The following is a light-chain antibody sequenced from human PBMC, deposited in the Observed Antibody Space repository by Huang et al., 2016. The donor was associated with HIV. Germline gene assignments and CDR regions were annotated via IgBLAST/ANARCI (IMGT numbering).Light chain of an antibody. CDR2: AAS. CDR3: QQFNSYPFI. CDR1: QCITNY. J-gene: IGKJ4*01. Sequence: IQLTQSPSSVSAFVGDRVAITCRASQCITNYFAWYQQKPGKAPTLLMYAASTLERGVQSRFSGSGSGTDFTLAISSLQPEDSATYYCQQFNSYPFIFGGGTKVEIK. V-gene: IGKV1-9*01.